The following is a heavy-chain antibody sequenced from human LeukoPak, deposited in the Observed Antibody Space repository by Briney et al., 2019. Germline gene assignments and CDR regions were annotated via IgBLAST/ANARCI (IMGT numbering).Heavy chain of an antibody. J-gene: IGHJ6*03. CDR2: IYFSGTT. CDR1: GGSISSYY. Sequence: SETLSLTCTVSGGSISSYYWSWIRQPPGKGLEWIGYIYFSGTTNYNPSLKSRVSISVDMSKNQFSLNLSSVTAADTAVYYCSRSGDFIYMDVWGKGTTVTVSS. V-gene: IGHV4-59*08. D-gene: IGHD1-26*01. CDR3: SRSGDFIYMDV.